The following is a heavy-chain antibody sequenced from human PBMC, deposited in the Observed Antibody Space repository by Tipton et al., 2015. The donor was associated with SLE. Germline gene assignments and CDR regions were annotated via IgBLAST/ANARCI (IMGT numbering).Heavy chain of an antibody. D-gene: IGHD1-26*01. Sequence: TLSLTCTVSDASMNYYYWTWIRQPPGKGLEWIGYIHYSGSTNCDPSLKSRVTISVDTSKNQFSLSLRSVTAADTAVYYCARDLYGGATRLDYWGQGTLVTVSS. V-gene: IGHV4-59*01. CDR1: DASMNYYY. CDR3: ARDLYGGATRLDY. J-gene: IGHJ4*02. CDR2: IHYSGST.